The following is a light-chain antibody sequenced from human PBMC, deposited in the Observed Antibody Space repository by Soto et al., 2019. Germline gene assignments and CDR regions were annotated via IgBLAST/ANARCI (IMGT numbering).Light chain of an antibody. V-gene: IGKV1-39*01. CDR2: AAF. CDR1: QTINTY. CDR3: QQSDSMPRT. Sequence: DIQMTQSPSSLAASVGDRVTITCRSSQTINTYLNWYQQKLVKAPKLLIYAAFTLQSGVPSRFSGSGSGTDFTLTISSLQPEDFATDYCQQSDSMPRTFGQGTKVQL. J-gene: IGKJ2*02.